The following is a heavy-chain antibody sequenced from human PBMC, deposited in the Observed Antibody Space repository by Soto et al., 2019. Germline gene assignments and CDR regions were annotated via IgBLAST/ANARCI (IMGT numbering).Heavy chain of an antibody. Sequence: GASVKVSCKASGYTFTSYAMHWVRQAPGQRLEWMGWINAGNGNTKYSQKFQGRVTITRDTSASTGYMELSSLRSDDTAVYYCARVAVVVASAFDIWGQGTMVTVSS. CDR2: INAGNGNT. CDR1: GYTFTSYA. D-gene: IGHD3-22*01. CDR3: ARVAVVVASAFDI. J-gene: IGHJ3*02. V-gene: IGHV1-3*01.